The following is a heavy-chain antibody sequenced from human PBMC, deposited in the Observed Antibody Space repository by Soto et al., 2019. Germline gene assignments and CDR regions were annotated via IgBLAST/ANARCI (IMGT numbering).Heavy chain of an antibody. Sequence: PGGSLRLSCVASGFTFSGYWMSWVRQAPGKGLEWVANIKQDGSEKYYVDSVKGRFTISRDNAKNSLYLQMNSLKTDDTAVYYCARGGRRSGNYADAFDIWGQGTMVTVSS. CDR1: GFTFSGYW. V-gene: IGHV3-7*03. CDR3: ARGGRRSGNYADAFDI. J-gene: IGHJ3*02. CDR2: IKQDGSEK. D-gene: IGHD1-26*01.